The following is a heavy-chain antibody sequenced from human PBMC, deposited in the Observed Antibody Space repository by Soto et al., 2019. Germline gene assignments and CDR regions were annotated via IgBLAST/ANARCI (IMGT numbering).Heavy chain of an antibody. CDR3: AKDRPESSGWPDY. J-gene: IGHJ4*02. CDR1: GFTFSSYG. V-gene: IGHV3-30*18. D-gene: IGHD6-19*01. CDR2: ISYDGSNK. Sequence: GGSLRLSCAASGFTFSSYGMHWVRQAPGKGLEWVAVISYDGSNKYYADSVKGRFTISRDNSKNTLYLQMNSLRAEDTAVYYWAKDRPESSGWPDYWGQGTLVTVSS.